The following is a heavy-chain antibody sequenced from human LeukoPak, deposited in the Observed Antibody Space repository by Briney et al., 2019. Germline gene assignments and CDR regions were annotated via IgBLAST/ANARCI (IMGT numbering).Heavy chain of an antibody. CDR2: MNPNSGNT. CDR1: GYTFTSYD. V-gene: IGHV1-8*01. J-gene: IGHJ6*03. D-gene: IGHD3-10*01. CDR3: ARILWFGDHYYYYYMDV. Sequence: ASVKVSCKASGYTFTSYDINWVRQATGQGLEWMGWMNPNSGNTGYAQKFQGRVTMTRNTSISTAYMELSSPRSEDTAVYYCARILWFGDHYYYYYMDVWGKGTTVTISS.